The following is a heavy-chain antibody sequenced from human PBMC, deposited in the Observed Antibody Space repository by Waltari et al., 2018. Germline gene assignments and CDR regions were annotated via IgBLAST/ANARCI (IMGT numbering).Heavy chain of an antibody. D-gene: IGHD6-6*01. V-gene: IGHV3-21*01. CDR3: ARDLSSSSIAFDI. Sequence: EVQLVESGGGLVKPGGSLRLSCAASGFTFSSYSMNWVRQAPGKGLGWVSSISSSSSYIYYADSVKGRFTISRDNAKNSLYLQMNSLRAEDTAVYYCARDLSSSSIAFDIWGQGTMVTVSS. J-gene: IGHJ3*02. CDR1: GFTFSSYS. CDR2: ISSSSSYI.